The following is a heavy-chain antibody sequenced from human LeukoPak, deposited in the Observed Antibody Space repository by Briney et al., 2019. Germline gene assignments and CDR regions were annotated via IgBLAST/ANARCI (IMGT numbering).Heavy chain of an antibody. CDR3: AREEESITIFGVVIAYYFDY. J-gene: IGHJ4*02. CDR2: ISGSGGST. V-gene: IGHV3-23*01. Sequence: GGSLRLSCAASGFTFSSYAMSWVRQAPGKGLEWVSAISGSGGSTYYADSVKGRFTISRDNAKNSLYLQMNSLRAEDTAVYYCAREEESITIFGVVIAYYFDYWGQGTPVTVSS. CDR1: GFTFSSYA. D-gene: IGHD3-3*01.